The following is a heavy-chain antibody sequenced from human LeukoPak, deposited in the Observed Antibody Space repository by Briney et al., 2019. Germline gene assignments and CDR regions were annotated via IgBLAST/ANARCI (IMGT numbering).Heavy chain of an antibody. D-gene: IGHD6-13*01. J-gene: IGHJ4*02. CDR2: ISYDGSDK. V-gene: IGHV3-30-3*02. CDR3: AKRWSFAY. Sequence: SGGCLRLACAASAFTFNIYAMHWVRHAPGKGLEWVAFISYDGSDKYYADSVKGRVTTSRDNTKRTLRLRMNRLRVTDTPPCYCAKRWSFAYWGQGTLVTVYS. CDR1: AFTFNIYA.